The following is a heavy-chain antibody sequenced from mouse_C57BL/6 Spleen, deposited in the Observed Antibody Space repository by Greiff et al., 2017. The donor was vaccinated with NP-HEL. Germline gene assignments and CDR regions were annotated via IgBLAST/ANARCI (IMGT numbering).Heavy chain of an antibody. Sequence: VQLQQSGAELVKPGASVKISCKASGYAFSSYWMNWVKQRPGKGLEWIGQIYPGDGDTNYNGKFKGKATLTADKSSSTAYMQLSSLTSEDSAVYFCARDVYYDYPWFAYWGQGTLVTVSA. D-gene: IGHD2-4*01. CDR2: IYPGDGDT. CDR1: GYAFSSYW. CDR3: ARDVYYDYPWFAY. V-gene: IGHV1-80*01. J-gene: IGHJ3*01.